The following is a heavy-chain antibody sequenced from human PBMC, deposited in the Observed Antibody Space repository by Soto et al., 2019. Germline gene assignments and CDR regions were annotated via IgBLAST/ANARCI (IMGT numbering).Heavy chain of an antibody. CDR2: IKSKTDGGTT. V-gene: IGHV3-15*01. CDR3: TRLERDYYYGMDV. CDR1: GFTFSNAW. Sequence: GGSLRLSCAASGFTFSNAWMSWVRQAPGKGLEWVGRIKSKTDGGTTDYAAPVKGRFTISRDDSKTTLYLQMNSLKTEDTAAYYCTRLERDYYYGMDVWGQGPTVTVSS. J-gene: IGHJ6*02.